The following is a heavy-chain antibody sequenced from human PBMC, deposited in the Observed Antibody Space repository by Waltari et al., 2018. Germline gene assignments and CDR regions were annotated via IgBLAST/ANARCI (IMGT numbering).Heavy chain of an antibody. V-gene: IGHV1-69*05. J-gene: IGHJ3*02. CDR2: IIPIFGTA. CDR3: ASKERRGADEAFDI. CDR1: GGTFSSYA. D-gene: IGHD1-26*01. Sequence: QVQLVQSGAEVKKPGSSVKVSCKASGGTFSSYAIRWVRQAPGQGLEWMGGIIPIFGTANYAQKFQGRVTITTDESTSTAYMELSSLRSEDTAVYYCASKERRGADEAFDIWGQWTMVTVSS.